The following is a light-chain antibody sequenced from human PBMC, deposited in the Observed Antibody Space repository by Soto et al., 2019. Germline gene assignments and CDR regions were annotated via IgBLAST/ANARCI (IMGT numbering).Light chain of an antibody. CDR3: CSYGGSSPYV. Sequence: QSALTQPASVSGSPGQSITISCTGTSSDVGSYNLVSWYQQHPGKAPKLMIYEGSKRPSGVSNRFSGSKSGNTASLTISGLQAEDEADYYCCSYGGSSPYVFGTGTKLTVL. J-gene: IGLJ1*01. CDR2: EGS. CDR1: SSDVGSYNL. V-gene: IGLV2-23*01.